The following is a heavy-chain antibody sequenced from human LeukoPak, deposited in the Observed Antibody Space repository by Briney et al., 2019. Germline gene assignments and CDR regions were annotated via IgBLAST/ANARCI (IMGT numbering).Heavy chain of an antibody. CDR3: ARAARYYYGSGSYYGY. CDR2: MNPNSGNT. D-gene: IGHD3-10*01. V-gene: IGHV1-8*01. CDR1: GYTFTSYD. Sequence: ASVKVSCKASGYTFTSYDINWVRQATGQGLEWMGWMNPNSGNTGYAQKFQGRVTMTRSTSISTAYMELSSLRSEDTAVYYCARAARYYYGSGSYYGYWGQGTLVTVSS. J-gene: IGHJ4*02.